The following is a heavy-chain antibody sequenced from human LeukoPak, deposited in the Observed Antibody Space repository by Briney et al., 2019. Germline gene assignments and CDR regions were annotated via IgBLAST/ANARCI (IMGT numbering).Heavy chain of an antibody. CDR2: IYSGGST. CDR1: GFTFSSYA. D-gene: IGHD2-8*01. V-gene: IGHV3-66*01. J-gene: IGHJ6*02. Sequence: GGSLRLSCAASGFTFSSYAMSWVRQAPGKGLEWVSVIYSGGSTYYADSVKGRFTISRDNSKNTLYLQMNSPRAEDTAVYYCARTNRFLLMDVWGQGTTVTVSS. CDR3: ARTNRFLLMDV.